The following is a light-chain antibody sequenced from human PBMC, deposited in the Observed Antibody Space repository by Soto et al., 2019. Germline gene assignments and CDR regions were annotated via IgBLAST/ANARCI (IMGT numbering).Light chain of an antibody. CDR3: CSYARSSTFV. CDR1: SSDVGSYNL. V-gene: IGLV2-23*03. J-gene: IGLJ1*01. CDR2: EGS. Sequence: QSVLTQPASVSGSPGQSITISCTGTSSDVGSYNLVSWYQQHPGKAPKLMIYEGSKRPSGVSNRFSGYKSGNTASLTISGLQAEDEADYYCCSYARSSTFVFGPGTKLTVL.